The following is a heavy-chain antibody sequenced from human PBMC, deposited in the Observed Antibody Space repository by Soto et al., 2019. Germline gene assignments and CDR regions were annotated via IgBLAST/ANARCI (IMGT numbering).Heavy chain of an antibody. J-gene: IGHJ4*02. CDR3: ARGKYYYDSSGYYYLAY. Sequence: QVQLVQSGAEVQKPGSSVKVSCKASGGTFSSYAISWVRQAPGQGLEWMGGIIPIFGTANYAQKFQGRVTITADESTSTAYMELSSLRSEDTAVYYCARGKYYYDSSGYYYLAYWGQGTLVTVSS. CDR1: GGTFSSYA. CDR2: IIPIFGTA. V-gene: IGHV1-69*01. D-gene: IGHD3-22*01.